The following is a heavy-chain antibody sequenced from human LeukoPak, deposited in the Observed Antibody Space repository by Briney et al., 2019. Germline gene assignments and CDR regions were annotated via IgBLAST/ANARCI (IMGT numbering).Heavy chain of an antibody. Sequence: PGGSLRLSCSTSGFTFGGYSMSWVRQAPGKGLEWVSEIYSDGSTYYTASVRGRFSISRDNSKNTVYLQMNSLRAEDTAVYYCARELREHGVFDIWGRGTMVTVSS. CDR3: ARELREHGVFDI. V-gene: IGHV3-53*01. D-gene: IGHD1-26*01. CDR1: GFTFGGYS. CDR2: IYSDGST. J-gene: IGHJ3*02.